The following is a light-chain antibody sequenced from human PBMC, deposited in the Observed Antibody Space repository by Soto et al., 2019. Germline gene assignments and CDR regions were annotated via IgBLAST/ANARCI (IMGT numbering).Light chain of an antibody. CDR3: QQYGYLPLT. Sequence: DIQMTQSPSSLSAFVGDRVTITCQASQDINIYLNWYQQKPGKAPKLLIYDASNLATGVPPKFSGSRSETEFTFTISSLLPEDIATYYCQQYGYLPLTFGGGTKVEI. J-gene: IGKJ4*01. CDR2: DAS. V-gene: IGKV1-33*01. CDR1: QDINIY.